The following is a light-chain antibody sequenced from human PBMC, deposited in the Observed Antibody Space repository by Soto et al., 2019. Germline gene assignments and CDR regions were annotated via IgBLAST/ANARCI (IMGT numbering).Light chain of an antibody. V-gene: IGKV3-20*01. J-gene: IGKJ1*01. CDR2: GAS. CDR1: QSVSSY. CDR3: QQYGGMWT. Sequence: EFVLTQSPATLSLSPGERATLSCRASQSVSSYLAWYQQKPGQAPRLLIYGASSRATGIPDRFSGSGSGTDFTLTINRLEPEDFAVYYCQQYGGMWTFGQGTKVDIK.